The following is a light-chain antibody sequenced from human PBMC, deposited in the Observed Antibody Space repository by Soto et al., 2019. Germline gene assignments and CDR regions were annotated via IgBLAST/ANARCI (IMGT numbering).Light chain of an antibody. CDR1: SSNIGAGYD. Sequence: QSVLTQPPSVSGAPGQRVTISCTGSSSNIGAGYDVHWYQQVPGTAPKLLIYGNNNRPSGVPDRFSGSTSGASASLAITGLQAEDEADYYCKSYDRTVSTNYVFGTGTKVTVL. J-gene: IGLJ1*01. V-gene: IGLV1-40*01. CDR3: KSYDRTVSTNYV. CDR2: GNN.